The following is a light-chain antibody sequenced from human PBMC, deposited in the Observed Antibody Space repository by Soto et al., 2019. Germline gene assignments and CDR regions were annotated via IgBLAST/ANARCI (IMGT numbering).Light chain of an antibody. CDR3: LRYDNSLHT. J-gene: IGKJ2*01. Sequence: EIVLTQSPGTLYLSPGERATLSCRASQSISSMYLAWYQQKPGQAPRLLIYGASNRAAGIPDRFSGSGPGTDFTLTISRLEPQDFAVYYCLRYDNSLHTFCQGTKLEIK. V-gene: IGKV3-20*01. CDR1: QSISSMY. CDR2: GAS.